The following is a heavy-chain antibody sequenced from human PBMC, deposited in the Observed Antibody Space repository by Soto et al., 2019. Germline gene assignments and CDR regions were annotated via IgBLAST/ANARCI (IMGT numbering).Heavy chain of an antibody. CDR3: ARWILVAHLHYYYGMDV. J-gene: IGHJ6*02. CDR1: GSPFSSYA. D-gene: IGHD2-21*01. CDR2: IIPIFGTA. Sequence: SVQVSCKASGSPFSSYAISWVRQAPGQGLEWMGGIIPIFGTANYAQKFQGRVTITADESTSTAYMELSSLRSEDTAVYYCARWILVAHLHYYYGMDVWGQGTTVTVSS. V-gene: IGHV1-69*13.